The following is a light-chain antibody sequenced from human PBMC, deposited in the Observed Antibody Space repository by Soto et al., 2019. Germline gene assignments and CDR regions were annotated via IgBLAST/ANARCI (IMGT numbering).Light chain of an antibody. V-gene: IGLV4-69*01. J-gene: IGLJ2*01. CDR3: QTWVTGARV. CDR1: SGRSSYA. Sequence: QPVLTQSPSASASLGTSVKLTCTLSSGRSSYAIAWYQQQPEKGPRYLMKLYSDGSHTKGDGIPDRFSGSSSGTERYLTISSLQSEGEADYYCQTWVTGARVFGGGTKLTVL. CDR2: LYSDGSH.